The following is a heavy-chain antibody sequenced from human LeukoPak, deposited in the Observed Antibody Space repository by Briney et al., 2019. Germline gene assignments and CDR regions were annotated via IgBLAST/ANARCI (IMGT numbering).Heavy chain of an antibody. V-gene: IGHV4-34*01. CDR1: GGSFSGYY. CDR3: ARLLHDAFDI. CDR2: INHSGST. J-gene: IGHJ3*02. D-gene: IGHD1-26*01. Sequence: SETLSLTCAVYGGSFSGYYWSWIRQPPGRGLEWIGEINHSGSTNYNPSLKSRVTISVDTSKNQFSLKLSSVTAADTAVYYCARLLHDAFDIWGQGTMVTVSS.